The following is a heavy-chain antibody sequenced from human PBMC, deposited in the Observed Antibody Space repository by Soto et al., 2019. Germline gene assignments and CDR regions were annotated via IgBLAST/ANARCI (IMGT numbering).Heavy chain of an antibody. D-gene: IGHD3-3*01. CDR2: ISSSSNYI. CDR1: GFTFSSYS. Sequence: GGSLRLSCAASGFTFSSYSMNWVRQAPGKGLEWVSSISSSSNYIYYADSVKGRFTISRDNAKNSLYLQMNSLRAEDTAVYYCASGGEDYDFWSNYYYMDVWGKGTTVTVSS. V-gene: IGHV3-21*01. J-gene: IGHJ6*03. CDR3: ASGGEDYDFWSNYYYMDV.